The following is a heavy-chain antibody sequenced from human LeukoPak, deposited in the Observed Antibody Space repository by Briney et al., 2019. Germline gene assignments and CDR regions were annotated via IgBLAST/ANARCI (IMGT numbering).Heavy chain of an antibody. V-gene: IGHV3-23*01. CDR3: AREKTYYDSSGYTLDY. CDR1: GFTFSSYA. CDR2: ISGSGGST. J-gene: IGHJ4*02. D-gene: IGHD3-22*01. Sequence: GGSLRLSCAASGFTFSSYAMSWVRQAPGKGLEWVSAISGSGGSTYYADSVKGRFTISRDNSKNTLYLQMNSLRAEDTAVYYCAREKTYYDSSGYTLDYWGQGTLVTVSS.